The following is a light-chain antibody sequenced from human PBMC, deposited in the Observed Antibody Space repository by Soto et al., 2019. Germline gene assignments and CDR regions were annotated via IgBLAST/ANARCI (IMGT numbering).Light chain of an antibody. CDR1: SSDVGYYDY. CDR3: SSYAGSNNFV. V-gene: IGLV2-8*01. J-gene: IGLJ1*01. Sequence: SVLTQPPSASGFPGQSVTISCTGTSSDVGYYDYVSWYQQHPGKAPKLVIYEVTKRPSGVPDRVSASKSGNTASLTVSGLRAEDEAACYCSSYAGSNNFVFGSGTKVTVL. CDR2: EVT.